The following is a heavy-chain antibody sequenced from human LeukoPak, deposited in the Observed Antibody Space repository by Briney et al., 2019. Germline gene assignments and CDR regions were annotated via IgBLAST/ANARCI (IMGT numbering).Heavy chain of an antibody. CDR3: ARASGEGRMAGPTLRGAFDV. V-gene: IGHV4-39*07. Sequence: SETLSLTCTVSGGSISSSSYYWGWIRQPPGKGLEWIGGISYSGSTNYNPSLKSRVTISVDTSKNQFSLKLSSVTAADTAVYYCARASGEGRMAGPTLRGAFDVWGQGTMVTVSS. D-gene: IGHD1-1*01. J-gene: IGHJ3*01. CDR2: ISYSGST. CDR1: GGSISSSSYY.